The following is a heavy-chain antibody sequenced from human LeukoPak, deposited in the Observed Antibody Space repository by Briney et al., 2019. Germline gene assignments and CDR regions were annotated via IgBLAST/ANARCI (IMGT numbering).Heavy chain of an antibody. V-gene: IGHV3-15*07. J-gene: IGHJ4*02. Sequence: PGGSLRLSCAASDFAFSNAWMNWVRQAPGKGLGWVARIKSKTSGGTTEYAAPVKGRFIISSDDSKSTLDLQMNSLKTEDTAVYYCATGYSSDVAGWGQGTLVTVSP. CDR1: DFAFSNAW. CDR2: IKSKTSGGTT. D-gene: IGHD2-15*01. CDR3: ATGYSSDVAG.